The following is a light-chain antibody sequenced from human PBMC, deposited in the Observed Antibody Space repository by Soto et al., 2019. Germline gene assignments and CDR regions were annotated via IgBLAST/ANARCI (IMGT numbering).Light chain of an antibody. J-gene: IGLJ2*01. CDR1: RSNIGSNY. V-gene: IGLV1-47*01. CDR2: RNN. CDR3: QSYDRSLSSPI. Sequence: QSVLTQPPSASGTPGQRVTFSCSGGRSNIGSNYVFWYQQFPGTAPKLLIYRNNQRPSGVPDRFSGSKSGTSASLAISGLRSEDEADYYCQSYDRSLSSPIFGGGTKLTVL.